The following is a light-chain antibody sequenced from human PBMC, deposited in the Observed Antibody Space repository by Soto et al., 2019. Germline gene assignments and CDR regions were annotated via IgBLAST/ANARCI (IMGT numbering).Light chain of an antibody. CDR1: SSNIGAGYE. J-gene: IGLJ1*01. CDR3: QSYDSSLSGYV. CDR2: ENN. Sequence: QSVLTQQPSVSEAPGQRVTISCTGSSSNIGAGYEAHWYQQVPGTAPKLLLYENNNRPSGVPDRFSGSKSGTSASLAITGLQAEDEAEYYCQSYDSSLSGYVFGTGTKLTVL. V-gene: IGLV1-40*01.